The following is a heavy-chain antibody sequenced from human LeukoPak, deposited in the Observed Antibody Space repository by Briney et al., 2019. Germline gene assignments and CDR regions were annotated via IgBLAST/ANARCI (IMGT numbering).Heavy chain of an antibody. CDR3: ATDGRRIVGATSTFDY. CDR1: GYTFASYG. CDR2: ISAYNGNT. V-gene: IGHV1-18*01. Sequence: ASVKVSCKASGYTFASYGISWVRQAPGQGLEWMGWISAYNGNTNYAQKLQGRVTMTTDTSTSTAYMELRSLRSDDTAVYYCATDGRRIVGATSTFDYWGQGTLVTVSS. D-gene: IGHD1-26*01. J-gene: IGHJ4*02.